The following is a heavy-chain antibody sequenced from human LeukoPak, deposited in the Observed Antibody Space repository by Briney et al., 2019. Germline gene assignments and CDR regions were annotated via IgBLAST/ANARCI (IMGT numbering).Heavy chain of an antibody. Sequence: GGSLRLSCAASGFTFDDYGLSWVRQAPGKGLEWVSDINWNGGSTGYADSVKGRFTMSRDNAKNSLYLQMNSLRAEDTAVYYCARRASYDFWSGYYTFWGQGTLVTVSS. CDR3: ARRASYDFWSGYYTF. CDR1: GFTFDDYG. CDR2: INWNGGST. J-gene: IGHJ4*02. V-gene: IGHV3-20*04. D-gene: IGHD3-3*01.